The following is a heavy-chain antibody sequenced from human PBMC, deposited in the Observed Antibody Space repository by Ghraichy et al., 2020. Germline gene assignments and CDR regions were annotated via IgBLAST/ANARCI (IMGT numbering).Heavy chain of an antibody. CDR3: ARDFYYHSSGYLFDY. CDR2: INPSGGGA. J-gene: IGHJ4*02. D-gene: IGHD3-22*01. Sequence: ASVKVSCKASGYTFTSYYMHWVRQAPGQGLEWMGIINPSGGGATYAQKFQARVTMTRDTSTSTVYMDLSSLRSEDTAVYYCARDFYYHSSGYLFDYWGQGTLVTVSS. CDR1: GYTFTSYY. V-gene: IGHV1-46*01.